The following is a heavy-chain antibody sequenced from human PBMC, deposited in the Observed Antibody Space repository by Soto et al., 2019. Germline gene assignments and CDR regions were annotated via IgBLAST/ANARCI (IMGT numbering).Heavy chain of an antibody. CDR1: GFFFTTYA. D-gene: IGHD6-13*01. V-gene: IGHV3-23*01. CDR2: ISGSGGAA. Sequence: GGSLRLSCATSGFFFTTYAMNWVRQAPGKGLEWVSGISGSGGAASYADSVKGRFTISRDNSKNTVFLQMNSLRAEDTAVYYCAKDAIMVSSSFNYFDYWGQGTLVTV. J-gene: IGHJ4*02. CDR3: AKDAIMVSSSFNYFDY.